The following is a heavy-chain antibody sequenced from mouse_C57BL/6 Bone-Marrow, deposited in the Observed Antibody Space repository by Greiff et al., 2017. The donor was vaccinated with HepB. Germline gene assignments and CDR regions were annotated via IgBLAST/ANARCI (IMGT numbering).Heavy chain of an antibody. CDR3: AKYHGYHAHH. V-gene: IGHV5-17*01. CDR1: GFTFSAYG. CDR2: ISSGSSTI. D-gene: IGHD2-3*01. J-gene: IGHJ2*01. Sequence: EVQRQQSGAGLLMPGASLKLSWATSGFTFSAYGMHWVRQAPEKGLEWVAYISSGSSTIYYADTVKGRFTITRDNAKNTLFLQMTSLRSEDTALYYRAKYHGYHAHHWGQGTTLSVS.